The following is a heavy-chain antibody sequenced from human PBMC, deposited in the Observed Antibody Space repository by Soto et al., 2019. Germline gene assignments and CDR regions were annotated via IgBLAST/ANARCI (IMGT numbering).Heavy chain of an antibody. CDR3: ASAGSGWYYYYYGMDV. CDR2: ISYDGSNK. CDR1: GFTFSSYA. V-gene: IGHV3-30-3*01. J-gene: IGHJ6*02. D-gene: IGHD6-19*01. Sequence: QVQLVESGGGVVQPGRSMRLSCAASGFTFSSYAMHWVRQAPGKGLEWVAVISYDGSNKYYADSVKGRFTISSDNSKNTLYLQMNSLRAEDTAVYYCASAGSGWYYYYYGMDVWGQGTTGTVSS.